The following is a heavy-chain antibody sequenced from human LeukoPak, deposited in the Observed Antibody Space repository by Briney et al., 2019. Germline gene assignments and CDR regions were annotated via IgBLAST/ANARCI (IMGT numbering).Heavy chain of an antibody. CDR2: ISYDGSNK. D-gene: IGHD6-19*01. J-gene: IGHJ4*02. V-gene: IGHV3-30*04. Sequence: GSLRLSCAASGFTFSSYSMHWVRQAPGKGLEWVAVISYDGSNKYYADSVKGRFTISRDNSKNTLYLQMNSLRAEDTAVYYCARDLSLHSSGWYDYWGQGTLVAVSS. CDR1: GFTFSSYS. CDR3: ARDLSLHSSGWYDY.